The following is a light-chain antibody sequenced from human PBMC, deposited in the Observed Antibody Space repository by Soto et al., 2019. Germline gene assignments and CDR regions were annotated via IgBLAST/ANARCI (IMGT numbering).Light chain of an antibody. V-gene: IGLV2-14*01. CDR3: SSFASTHTYV. Sequence: QSVLTQPACVSGCPGQSITISCTGTSSDVAFYNHVSWYQQHPGKAPKLLIYEVNNRPSGVSHRFSGSKSGNTASLTISGLQAEDEADYYCSSFASTHTYVFGTGTRSPP. CDR2: EVN. J-gene: IGLJ1*01. CDR1: SSDVAFYNH.